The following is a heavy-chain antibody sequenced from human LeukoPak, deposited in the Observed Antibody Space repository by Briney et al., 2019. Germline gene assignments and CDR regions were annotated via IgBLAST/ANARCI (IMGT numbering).Heavy chain of an antibody. Sequence: PSETLSLTCTVSGGSITSGIYYWTWIRQPAGKGLEWIGRIYTSGSTNYNPSLKSRVTISVDTSKNQFSLKLTSVTAADTAVYYCAGEFAYWGQGTLVSVSS. CDR2: IYTSGST. J-gene: IGHJ4*02. CDR1: GGSITSGIYY. V-gene: IGHV4-61*02. CDR3: AGEFAY.